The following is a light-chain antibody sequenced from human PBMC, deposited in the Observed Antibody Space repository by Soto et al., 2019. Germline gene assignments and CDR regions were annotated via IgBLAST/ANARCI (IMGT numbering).Light chain of an antibody. CDR2: GAS. CDR1: QSVSSSY. J-gene: IGKJ4*01. Sequence: EIVLTQSPGTLSLSPGERATLSCRASQSVSSSYLAWYQQKPGQAPRLLIYGASSMATGIPDRFSGGGTGTHFTVTISRLEPEDFAVYYCQQYDSSPELTFGGGTKVEIK. CDR3: QQYDSSPELT. V-gene: IGKV3-20*01.